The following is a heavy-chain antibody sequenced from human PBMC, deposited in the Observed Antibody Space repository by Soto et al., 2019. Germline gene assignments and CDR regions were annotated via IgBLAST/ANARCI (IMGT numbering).Heavy chain of an antibody. CDR2: IDWDDDK. D-gene: IGHD6-13*01. J-gene: IGHJ6*02. V-gene: IGHV2-70*01. CDR3: ARSPGIAAAGYYYYYGMDV. Sequence: SGPTLVNPTQTLTLTCTFSGFSLSTSGMCVSWIRQPPGKALEWLALIDWDDDKYYSTSLKTRLTISKVTSKNQVVLTMTNMDPVDTATYYCARSPGIAAAGYYYYYGMDVWGQGTTVTVSS. CDR1: GFSLSTSGMC.